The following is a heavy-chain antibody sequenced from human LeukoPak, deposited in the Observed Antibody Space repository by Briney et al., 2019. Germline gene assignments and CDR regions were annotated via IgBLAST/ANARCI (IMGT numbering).Heavy chain of an antibody. J-gene: IGHJ5*01. D-gene: IGHD1-1*01. Sequence: GGSLRLSCAASGFTFSSYAMSWVRQAPGKGLEWVSTTGGSGDNTYYADSVKGRFTIPRDNSKNTLYLRMNSLRAEDTAVYYCAKSINYWFDSWGQGTPVTVSS. V-gene: IGHV3-23*01. CDR2: TGGSGDNT. CDR3: AKSINYWFDS. CDR1: GFTFSSYA.